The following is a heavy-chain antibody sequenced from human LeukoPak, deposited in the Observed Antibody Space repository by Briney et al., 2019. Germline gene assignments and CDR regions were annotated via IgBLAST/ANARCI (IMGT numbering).Heavy chain of an antibody. D-gene: IGHD3-16*02. CDR1: GYTFTSYY. V-gene: IGHV1-46*01. CDR3: ATGNTYYDYVWGSYRHGAFDI. CDR2: INPSGGST. Sequence: GASVKVSCKASGYTFTSYYMHWVRQAPGQGLEWMGIINPSGGSTSYAQKFQGRVTMTRDMSTSTVYMELSSLRSEDTAVYYCATGNTYYDYVWGSYRHGAFDIWGQGTMVTVSS. J-gene: IGHJ3*02.